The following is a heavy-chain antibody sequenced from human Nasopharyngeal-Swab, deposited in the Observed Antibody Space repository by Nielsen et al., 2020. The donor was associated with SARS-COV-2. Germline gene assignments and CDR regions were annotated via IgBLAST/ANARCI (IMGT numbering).Heavy chain of an antibody. CDR3: ARVAPRWFDY. D-gene: IGHD4-23*01. Sequence: GESLKVSCAASGFTVSSNYMSWVRQAPGKGLEWVSVIYSGGSTYYADSVKGRFTISRDNAKNSLYLQMNSLRAEDTAVYYCARVAPRWFDYWGQGTLVTVSS. CDR2: IYSGGST. CDR1: GFTVSSNY. J-gene: IGHJ4*02. V-gene: IGHV3-66*01.